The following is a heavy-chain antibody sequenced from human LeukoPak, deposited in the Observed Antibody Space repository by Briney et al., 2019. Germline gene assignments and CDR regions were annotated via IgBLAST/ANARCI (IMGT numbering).Heavy chain of an antibody. CDR2: IYYSGST. CDR3: ARLRYYDSSGYWYYFDH. J-gene: IGHJ4*02. D-gene: IGHD3-22*01. CDR1: GGSISSYY. Sequence: KTSETLPLTCTVSGGSISSYYWSWVRQPPGKGLEWIGYIYYSGSTNYNPSLKSRVTISVDTSKNQFSLKLSSVTAADTAVYYCARLRYYDSSGYWYYFDHWGQGTLVTVSS. V-gene: IGHV4-59*08.